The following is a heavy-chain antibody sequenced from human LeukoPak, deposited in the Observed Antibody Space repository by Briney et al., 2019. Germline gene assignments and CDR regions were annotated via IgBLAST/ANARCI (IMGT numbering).Heavy chain of an antibody. Sequence: TGGSLRLSCEDSEFTFSSYWMHWVRQAPGKGLVWVSRISTDGSSTSYADSVKGRFTISRDNARKTLYLQMNSVRAEDTAVYYCARDFKEADPWGQGTLVTVSS. CDR2: ISTDGSST. J-gene: IGHJ5*02. CDR1: EFTFSSYW. CDR3: ARDFKEADP. V-gene: IGHV3-74*01.